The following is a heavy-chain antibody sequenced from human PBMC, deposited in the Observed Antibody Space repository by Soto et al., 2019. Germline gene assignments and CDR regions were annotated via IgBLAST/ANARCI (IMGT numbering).Heavy chain of an antibody. CDR1: GFTFDDYA. D-gene: IGHD3-3*01. V-gene: IGHV3-9*01. Sequence: EVQLVESGGGLVQPGRSLRLSCAASGFTFDDYAMHWVRQAPGKGLEWVSGISWNSGSIGYADSVKGRFTISRDNAXXSLYLQMNSLRAEDTALYYCAKVIGYDCWSGYLDYWGQGTLVTVSS. CDR2: ISWNSGSI. J-gene: IGHJ4*02. CDR3: AKVIGYDCWSGYLDY.